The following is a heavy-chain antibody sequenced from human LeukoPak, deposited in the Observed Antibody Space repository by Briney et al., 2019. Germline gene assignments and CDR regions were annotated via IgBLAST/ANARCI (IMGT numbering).Heavy chain of an antibody. V-gene: IGHV4-38-2*01. CDR1: GYSISSGYY. CDR3: ARTIRLKYYYDSTDDAFDI. D-gene: IGHD3-22*01. Sequence: EPSETLSLTCAVSGYSISSGYYWGWIRQPPGQGLEWIGSIYHSGSTYYNPSLKSRVTISVDTSKNQFSLKLSSVTAADTAVYYCARTIRLKYYYDSTDDAFDIWGQGTMVTVSS. CDR2: IYHSGST. J-gene: IGHJ3*02.